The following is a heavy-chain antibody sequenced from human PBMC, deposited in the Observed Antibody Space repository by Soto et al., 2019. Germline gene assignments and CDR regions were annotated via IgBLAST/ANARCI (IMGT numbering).Heavy chain of an antibody. CDR3: AKVRYSSPMGYYFGMDV. V-gene: IGHV1-69*13. Sequence: SVKVSCKASRVAFSKFIVTWVRQAPGLGLEWVGGIIPIFGTANYAQKFQGRVTITADESTSTSYMEVNNLRSEDTAVYYCAKVRYSSPMGYYFGMDVWGQGTTVTVSS. CDR1: RVAFSKFI. D-gene: IGHD6-19*01. CDR2: IIPIFGTA. J-gene: IGHJ6*02.